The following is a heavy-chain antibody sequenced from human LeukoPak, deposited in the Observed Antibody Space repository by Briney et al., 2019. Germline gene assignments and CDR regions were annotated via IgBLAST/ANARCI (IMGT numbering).Heavy chain of an antibody. D-gene: IGHD2-15*01. V-gene: IGHV3-49*03. CDR2: IRSKAYGGTT. Sequence: GGSLRLSCTASGLTFGDYAMSWFRQAPGKGLEWVGFIRSKAYGGTTEYAASVKGRFTISRDDSKSIAYLQMNSLKTEDTAVYYCTRPRLFSYCSGGSCYSGLEYYFDYWGQGTLVTVSS. CDR3: TRPRLFSYCSGGSCYSGLEYYFDY. CDR1: GLTFGDYA. J-gene: IGHJ4*02.